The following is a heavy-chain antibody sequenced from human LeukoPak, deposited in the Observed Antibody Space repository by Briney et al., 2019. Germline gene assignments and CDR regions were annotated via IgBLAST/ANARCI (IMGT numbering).Heavy chain of an antibody. Sequence: SETLSLTCTVSGGSISIYYWSWIRQPPGKGLEWIGYVYNSGSTDYNPSLKSRVTISADTSKNQFSLKLSSVIAADTAVYYCVRDKELNYWGQGILVTVSS. CDR3: VRDKELNY. D-gene: IGHD5-24*01. J-gene: IGHJ4*02. V-gene: IGHV4-59*01. CDR1: GGSISIYY. CDR2: VYNSGST.